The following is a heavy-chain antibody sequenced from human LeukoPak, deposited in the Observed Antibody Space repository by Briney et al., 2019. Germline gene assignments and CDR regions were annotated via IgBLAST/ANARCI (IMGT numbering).Heavy chain of an antibody. D-gene: IGHD3-10*01. CDR2: INHSGST. CDR1: GGSFSGYY. V-gene: IGHV4-34*01. CDR3: ARGGIPYYYGSGSYFGY. J-gene: IGHJ4*02. Sequence: SETLSLTCAVYGGSFSGYYWSWIRQPPGKGLEWIGEINHSGSTNYNLSLKSRVTISVDTSKNQFSLKLSSVTAADTAVYYCARGGIPYYYGSGSYFGYWGQGTLVTVSS.